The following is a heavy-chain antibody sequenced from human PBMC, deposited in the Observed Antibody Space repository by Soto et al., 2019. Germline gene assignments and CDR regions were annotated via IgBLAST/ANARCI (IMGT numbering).Heavy chain of an antibody. J-gene: IGHJ6*02. Sequence: PGESLKISCKGSGYSFTSYWIGWVRQMRGKGLEWMGIIYPGDSDTRYSPSFQGQVTISADKSISTAYLQWSSLKASDTAMYYCARTGIQLWSYYYYYGMDVWGQGTTVTVS. V-gene: IGHV5-51*01. D-gene: IGHD5-18*01. CDR3: ARTGIQLWSYYYYYGMDV. CDR2: IYPGDSDT. CDR1: GYSFTSYW.